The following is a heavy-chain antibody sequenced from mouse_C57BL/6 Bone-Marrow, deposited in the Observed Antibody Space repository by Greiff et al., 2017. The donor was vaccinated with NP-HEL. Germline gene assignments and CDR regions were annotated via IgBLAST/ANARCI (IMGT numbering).Heavy chain of an antibody. CDR3: ARRREYSNYFDY. CDR1: GYTFTSYW. V-gene: IGHV1-61*01. CDR2: IYPSDSET. D-gene: IGHD2-5*01. J-gene: IGHJ2*01. Sequence: VQLQQPGAELVRPGSSVKLSCKASGYTFTSYWMDWVKQRPGQGLEWIGNIYPSDSETHYNQKFKDKATLTVDKSSSTASMQLSSLTSEDSAVYYCARRREYSNYFDYWGQGTTLTVSS.